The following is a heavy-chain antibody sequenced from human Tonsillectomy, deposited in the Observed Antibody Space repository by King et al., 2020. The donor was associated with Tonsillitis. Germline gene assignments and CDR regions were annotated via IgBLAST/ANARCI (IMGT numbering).Heavy chain of an antibody. D-gene: IGHD2-21*02. CDR3: ARDRSCGGDCYYYYYYMDV. J-gene: IGHJ6*03. Sequence: VQLVESGGGLVKPGGSLRLSCAASGFTFSSYSMNWVRQAPGKGLEWVSSISSSSSYIYYADSVKGRFTISRDNAKNSLYLQMNSLRAEDTAVYYCARDRSCGGDCYYYYYYMDVWGKGTTVTVSS. CDR2: ISSSSSYI. V-gene: IGHV3-21*01. CDR1: GFTFSSYS.